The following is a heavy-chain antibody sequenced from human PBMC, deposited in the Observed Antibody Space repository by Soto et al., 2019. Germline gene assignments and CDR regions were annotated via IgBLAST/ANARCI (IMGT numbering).Heavy chain of an antibody. CDR2: INPSDGNR. V-gene: IGHV1-3*01. CDR3: ARDRLRGYDSSGFYS. D-gene: IGHD3-22*01. CDR1: GYTFSSYA. J-gene: IGHJ4*02. Sequence: ASVKVFCKASGYTFSSYAIHWVRQAPGQGLEWMGWINPSDGNRKYSQKFEGRVTMTRATSTNTVFLELRSLKSDDTAIYYCARDRLRGYDSSGFYSWGQGTMVTVSS.